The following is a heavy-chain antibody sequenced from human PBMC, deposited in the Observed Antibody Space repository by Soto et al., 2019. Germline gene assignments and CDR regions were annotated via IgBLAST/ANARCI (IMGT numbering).Heavy chain of an antibody. J-gene: IGHJ4*02. CDR2: INSGSTTI. V-gene: IGHV3-48*01. Sequence: EVQLVESGGGLVQPGGSLRLSCAASGFTFSSYSMNWVRQAPGKGLEWVAYINSGSTTIYYADSVKGRFTISRDNAKNSLYLQMNSLRAEDTALYYCARDLPRDSRWFYWGQGTLVTVSS. CDR1: GFTFSSYS. D-gene: IGHD6-19*01. CDR3: ARDLPRDSRWFY.